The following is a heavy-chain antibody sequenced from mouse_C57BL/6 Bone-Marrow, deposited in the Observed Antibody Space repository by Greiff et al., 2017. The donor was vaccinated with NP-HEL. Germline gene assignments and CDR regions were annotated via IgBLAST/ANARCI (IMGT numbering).Heavy chain of an antibody. CDR3: ARRSGSYYFDY. J-gene: IGHJ2*01. V-gene: IGHV1-63*01. D-gene: IGHD3-2*02. CDR2: IYPGGGYT. CDR1: GYTFTNYW. Sequence: QVQLQQSGAELVRPGTSVKMSCKASGYTFTNYWIGWVKQRPGHGLEWIGDIYPGGGYTNYNEKFKGQATLTADKSSSTAYMQFSSLTSEDSAIYYCARRSGSYYFDYWGQGTTLTVSS.